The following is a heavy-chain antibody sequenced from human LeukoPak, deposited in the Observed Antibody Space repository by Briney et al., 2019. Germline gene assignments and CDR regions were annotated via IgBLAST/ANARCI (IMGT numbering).Heavy chain of an antibody. CDR2: IWFDGIRK. V-gene: IGHV3-33*01. Sequence: GGSLRLSCAASGFTFSNYGMHWVRQVPGKGLEWVAAIWFDGIRKYYADSVKGRLTISRDNSKNTLYLQMNSLRAEDTAVYYCARDLEDSSPFGAFDMWGQGTMVTVSS. CDR3: ARDLEDSSPFGAFDM. CDR1: GFTFSNYG. D-gene: IGHD3-22*01. J-gene: IGHJ3*02.